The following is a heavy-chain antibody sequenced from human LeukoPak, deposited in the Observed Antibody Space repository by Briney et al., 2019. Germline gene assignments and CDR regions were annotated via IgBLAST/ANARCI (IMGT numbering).Heavy chain of an antibody. V-gene: IGHV3-23*01. J-gene: IGHJ4*02. CDR2: ISGSGVDT. Sequence: GGSLRLSCAVSGFTLSNYYMDWVRQAPGKGLEWVSIISGSGVDTYYADSVKGRFTISRDNSKNMLYLQMNSLRAEDTAEYYCAKTKRYFDWLSSYYFDYWGQGILVTVSS. D-gene: IGHD3-9*01. CDR1: GFTLSNYY. CDR3: AKTKRYFDWLSSYYFDY.